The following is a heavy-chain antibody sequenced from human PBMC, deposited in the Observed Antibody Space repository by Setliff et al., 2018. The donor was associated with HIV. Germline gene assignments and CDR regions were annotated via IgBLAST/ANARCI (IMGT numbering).Heavy chain of an antibody. CDR1: GGSINNYY. D-gene: IGHD3-3*01. V-gene: IGHV4-4*08. CDR3: ARPLTASYNFWGDAFAI. J-gene: IGHJ3*02. CDR2: IYTNGGT. Sequence: SETLSLTCTVSGGSINNYYWSWIRQPPGKGLEYIGYIYTNGGTNYNPSLKSRVTISADTSKSQFSLNLSSVTAADTAVYYCARPLTASYNFWGDAFAIWGQGTTVTVSS.